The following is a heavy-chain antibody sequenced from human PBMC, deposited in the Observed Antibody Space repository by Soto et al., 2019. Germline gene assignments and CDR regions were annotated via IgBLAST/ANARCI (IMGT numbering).Heavy chain of an antibody. CDR1: GFIFEDYA. J-gene: IGHJ4*02. CDR2: ITWNSDSL. V-gene: IGHV3-9*01. D-gene: IGHD6-6*01. Sequence: EVQLVESGGGLVQPGRSLRLSCAASGFIFEDYAMHWVRQAPGKGLEWVSSITWNSDSLAYTGSVKGRFTISRDNAKNSLYLEMDSLRPEDTARYCCTKSRGVAGRPLDDWGQGTFVTVSS. CDR3: TKSRGVAGRPLDD.